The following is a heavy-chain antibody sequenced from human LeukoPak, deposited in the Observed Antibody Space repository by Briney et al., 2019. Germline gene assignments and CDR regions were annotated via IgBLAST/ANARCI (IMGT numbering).Heavy chain of an antibody. V-gene: IGHV1-69*13. CDR2: IIPIFGTA. J-gene: IGHJ4*02. CDR3: ARDWTGVAWNDLSV. CDR1: GGTLSSYA. Sequence: GASVKVSCKASGGTLSSYAISWVRQAPGQGLEWMGGIIPIFGTANYAQKFQGRVTITADESTSTAYMELSSLRSEDTAVYYCARDWTGVAWNDLSVWGQGTLVTVSS. D-gene: IGHD1-1*01.